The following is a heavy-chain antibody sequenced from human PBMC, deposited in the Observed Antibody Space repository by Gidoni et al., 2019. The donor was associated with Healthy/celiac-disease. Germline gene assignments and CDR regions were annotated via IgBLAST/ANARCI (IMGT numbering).Heavy chain of an antibody. V-gene: IGHV3-11*01. CDR2: ISRSGSTI. D-gene: IGHD3-3*01. J-gene: IGHJ6*02. Sequence: QVQLLESGGGLVKPGGSLRLSCSASGFTFSDYYMPWIRQSPGKGLEWVSYISRSGSTIYYADSVKGRFTISRDNAKNSLYLQMNSLRAEDTAVYYCAREEYYDLGMDVWGQGTTVTVSS. CDR1: GFTFSDYY. CDR3: AREEYYDLGMDV.